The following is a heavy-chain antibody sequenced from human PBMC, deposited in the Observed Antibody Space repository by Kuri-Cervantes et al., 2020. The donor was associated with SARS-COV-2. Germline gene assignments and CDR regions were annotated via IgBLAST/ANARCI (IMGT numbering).Heavy chain of an antibody. D-gene: IGHD5-18*01. J-gene: IGHJ4*02. Sequence: SETLSLTCTVSGGSISDHYWSWIRQSPGKGLEWIGYIYDSGTTNYNPSLKSRVTVSVDESKNHFSLRLSSVTAADTAVYYCARDLNGQLWSTGLGYWGQGTLVTVSS. CDR1: GGSISDHY. V-gene: IGHV4-59*11. CDR3: ARDLNGQLWSTGLGY. CDR2: IYDSGTT.